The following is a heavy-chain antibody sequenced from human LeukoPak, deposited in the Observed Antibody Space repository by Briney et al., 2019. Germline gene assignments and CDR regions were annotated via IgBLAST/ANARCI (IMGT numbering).Heavy chain of an antibody. D-gene: IGHD6-13*01. CDR1: GGTFSSYA. Sequence: GASVKVSCKASGGTFSSYAISWVRQAPGQGLEWMGWINPNSGGTNYAQKFQGRVTMTRDTSISTAYMELSRLRSDDTAVYYCARDFMAAAVADYWGQGTLVTVSS. CDR2: INPNSGGT. J-gene: IGHJ4*02. CDR3: ARDFMAAAVADY. V-gene: IGHV1-2*02.